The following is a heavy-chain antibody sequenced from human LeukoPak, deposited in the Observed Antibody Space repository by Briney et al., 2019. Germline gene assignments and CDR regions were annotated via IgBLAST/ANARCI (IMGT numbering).Heavy chain of an antibody. J-gene: IGHJ3*02. CDR1: GGSFSGYY. CDR3: ARGSGYDILTGYSEDAFDI. D-gene: IGHD3-9*01. CDR2: INHSGST. Sequence: SETLSLTCAVYGGSFSGYYWTWIRQPPGKGLEWIGEINHSGSTNYNPSLKSRVTIPVDTSKNQFSLKLSSVTAADTAVYYCARGSGYDILTGYSEDAFDIWGQGTMVTVSS. V-gene: IGHV4-34*01.